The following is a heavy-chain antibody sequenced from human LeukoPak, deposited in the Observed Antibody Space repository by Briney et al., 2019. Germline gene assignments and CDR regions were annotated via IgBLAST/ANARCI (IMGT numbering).Heavy chain of an antibody. CDR1: GGSFSGYY. CDR2: INHSGST. J-gene: IGHJ4*02. Sequence: SETLSLTCAVYGGSFSGYYWSWIRQPPGKGLEWIGEINHSGSTNYNPSLKSRVTISVDTSKNQFSLKLSSVTAADTAVYYCARLSAPLNYVWGSYRVFDYWGQGTLVTVSS. CDR3: ARLSAPLNYVWGSYRVFDY. V-gene: IGHV4-34*01. D-gene: IGHD3-16*02.